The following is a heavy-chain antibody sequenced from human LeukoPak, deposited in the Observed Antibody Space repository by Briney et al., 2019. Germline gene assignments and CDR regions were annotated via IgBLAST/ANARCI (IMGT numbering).Heavy chain of an antibody. CDR2: VSGATGNS. D-gene: IGHD4-17*01. V-gene: IGHV3-23*01. Sequence: PGGSLRLSCAASGFTFSTYGMNWVRQAPGKGLEWVSSVSGATGNSYYVGSVKGRFTISRDNSKNTLYLQMNSLRAEDTAVYYCAKDYGDYADWGQGTLVTVSS. J-gene: IGHJ4*02. CDR1: GFTFSTYG. CDR3: AKDYGDYAD.